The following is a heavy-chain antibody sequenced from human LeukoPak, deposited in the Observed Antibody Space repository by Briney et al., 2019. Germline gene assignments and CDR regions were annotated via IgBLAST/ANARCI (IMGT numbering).Heavy chain of an antibody. Sequence: SQTLSLTRSVSGGSISSGGYFWSWIRQHPGKGLEWIGYISYSGSTYYNPSLKSRIIISVDTSKNQFSLKLSSVTAADTAVYYCARGPPSYDSSGYYYASYYYMDVWGKGTTVTVSS. CDR3: ARGPPSYDSSGYYYASYYYMDV. J-gene: IGHJ6*03. CDR2: ISYSGST. D-gene: IGHD3-22*01. CDR1: GGSISSGGYF. V-gene: IGHV4-31*03.